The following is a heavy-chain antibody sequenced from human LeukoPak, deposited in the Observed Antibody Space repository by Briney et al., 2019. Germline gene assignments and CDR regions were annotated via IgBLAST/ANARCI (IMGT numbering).Heavy chain of an antibody. Sequence: TSETLSLTCTVSGGSISSSSYYWGWIRQPPGKGLEWIGSIYYSGSTYYNPSLKSRVTISADTSKNQFSLKLSSVTAADTAVYYCARGDCSGGSCYLFDYWGQGALVTVSS. CDR2: IYYSGST. V-gene: IGHV4-39*01. CDR1: GGSISSSSYY. CDR3: ARGDCSGGSCYLFDY. D-gene: IGHD2-15*01. J-gene: IGHJ4*02.